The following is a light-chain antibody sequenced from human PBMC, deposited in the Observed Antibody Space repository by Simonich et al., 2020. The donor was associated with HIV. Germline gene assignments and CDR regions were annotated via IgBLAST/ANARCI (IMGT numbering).Light chain of an antibody. CDR1: QDIRNY. V-gene: IGKV1-39*01. CDR2: GAS. CDR3: QQSYSTT. Sequence: DIQMTQSPSSLSASVGDRVTITCHASQDIRNYLNWYQQKPGKAPKLLIYGASSLQSGVPSRFSGSGSGTDFTLTISSLQPEDFATYYCQQSYSTTFGPGTKVDIK. J-gene: IGKJ3*01.